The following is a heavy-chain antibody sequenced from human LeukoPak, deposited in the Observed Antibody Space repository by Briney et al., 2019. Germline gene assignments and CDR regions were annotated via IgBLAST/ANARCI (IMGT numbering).Heavy chain of an antibody. J-gene: IGHJ4*02. V-gene: IGHV3-23*01. D-gene: IGHD1-1*01. CDR1: GFTFMSYA. Sequence: PGGSLRLSCAASGFTFMSYAVTWVRQAPGKGLEWVSSISANGHFTYYADSVKGRVTISRDNSQKTLYLQMNSLRAEDTAIYYCAYLGLSSDWNDVPGPQIDYWGQGTPVTVSS. CDR2: ISANGHFT. CDR3: AYLGLSSDWNDVPGPQIDY.